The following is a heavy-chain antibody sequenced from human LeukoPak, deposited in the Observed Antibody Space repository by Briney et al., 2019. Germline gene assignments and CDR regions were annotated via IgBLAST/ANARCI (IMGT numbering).Heavy chain of an antibody. J-gene: IGHJ6*03. V-gene: IGHV1-2*02. CDR1: GYTFTGYY. CDR2: INPNSGGT. D-gene: IGHD1-26*01. CDR3: ARDAIVGAHYYYYYMDV. Sequence: GASVKVSCKASGYTFTGYYMHWVRQAPGQGLEWMGWINPNSGGTNYAQKFQGRVTMTRDTSISTAYMELSRLRSDDTAVYYCARDAIVGAHYYYYYMDVWGKGTTVTISS.